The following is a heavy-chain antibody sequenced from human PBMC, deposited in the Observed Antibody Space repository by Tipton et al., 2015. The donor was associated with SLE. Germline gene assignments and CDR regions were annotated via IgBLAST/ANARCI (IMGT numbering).Heavy chain of an antibody. CDR1: GGSISSHY. V-gene: IGHV4-59*11. CDR2: IYYSGST. J-gene: IGHJ4*02. CDR3: ARGFLDY. Sequence: TLSLTCTVSGGSISSHYWSWIRQPPGKGLEWIGYIYYSGSTNYNPSLKSRVTMSVDTSKNQFSLKLSSVTAADTAVYSCARGFLDYWGQGTLVTVSS.